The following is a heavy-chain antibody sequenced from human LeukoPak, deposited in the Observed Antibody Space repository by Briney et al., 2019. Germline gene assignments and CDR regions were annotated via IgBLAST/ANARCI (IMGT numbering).Heavy chain of an antibody. Sequence: GESLKISCKTSGYSFTSYWIGWVRQMPGKGLEWMGRIDPSDSYTNYSPSFQGHVTISADKSISTAYLQWSSLKASDTAMYYCARHSRTVAIPASFFDYWGQGTLVTVSS. D-gene: IGHD4-23*01. CDR2: IDPSDSYT. CDR3: ARHSRTVAIPASFFDY. V-gene: IGHV5-10-1*01. J-gene: IGHJ4*02. CDR1: GYSFTSYW.